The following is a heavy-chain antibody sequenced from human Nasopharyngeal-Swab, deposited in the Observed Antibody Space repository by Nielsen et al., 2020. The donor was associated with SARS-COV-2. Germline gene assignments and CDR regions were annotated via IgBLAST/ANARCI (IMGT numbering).Heavy chain of an antibody. D-gene: IGHD1-26*01. Sequence: GESLKISCAASGFTFSTYAISWVRQAPGKGLEWVSVISGSDYSTHYADSVKGRFTISRDNSKNTVSLQMNSLRAEDTAVYYCAKGSRGRELFPGIFDYWGQGTLVTVSS. J-gene: IGHJ4*02. CDR1: GFTFSTYA. CDR3: AKGSRGRELFPGIFDY. CDR2: ISGSDYST. V-gene: IGHV3-23*01.